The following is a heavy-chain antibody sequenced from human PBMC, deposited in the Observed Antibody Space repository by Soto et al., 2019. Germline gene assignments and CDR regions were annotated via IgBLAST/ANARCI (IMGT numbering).Heavy chain of an antibody. CDR3: ARRGVRDAATNWFDP. D-gene: IGHD6-13*01. CDR1: GGSISSGSYY. V-gene: IGHV4-39*01. J-gene: IGHJ5*02. Sequence: QLQLQESGPGVVKPSETLSLTCSVSGGSISSGSYYWGWIRQTPGRGLEWIASMHHGGTTYSNPSLKSRVTLSIDTSKNQFSLILTSVTATDTGVYYCARRGVRDAATNWFDPWGQGTLVIVSS. CDR2: MHHGGTT.